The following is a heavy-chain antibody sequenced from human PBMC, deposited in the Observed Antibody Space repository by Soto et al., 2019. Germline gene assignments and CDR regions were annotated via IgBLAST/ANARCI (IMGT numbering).Heavy chain of an antibody. CDR2: MNGEGTST. CDR1: GFTLSNYW. Sequence: VESGGELVRPGGSLRLSCSASGFTLSNYWMHWLRQVPGKGPVWVARMNGEGTSTNYVDSVKGRFTISRDTAKNTLYLQMNSLTVEDTALYYCARVHPSRLDAFDVWGQGTLVTVSS. D-gene: IGHD3-3*01. J-gene: IGHJ3*01. CDR3: ARVHPSRLDAFDV. V-gene: IGHV3-74*01.